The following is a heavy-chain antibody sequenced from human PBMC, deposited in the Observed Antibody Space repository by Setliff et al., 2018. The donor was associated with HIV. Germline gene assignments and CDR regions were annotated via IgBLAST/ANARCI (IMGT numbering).Heavy chain of an antibody. D-gene: IGHD3-9*01. CDR3: VKGPILTGHQLNYYYYGMDV. CDR1: GFTFDDYT. J-gene: IGHJ6*02. V-gene: IGHV3-43*01. Sequence: GGSLRLSCAASGFTFDDYTMHWVRQAPGKGLEWVSLITWDGGSTYYADSVKGRFTISRDNRKSSLFLEMNHLTAEDTALYYCVKGPILTGHQLNYYYYGMDVWGQGTMVTVSS. CDR2: ITWDGGST.